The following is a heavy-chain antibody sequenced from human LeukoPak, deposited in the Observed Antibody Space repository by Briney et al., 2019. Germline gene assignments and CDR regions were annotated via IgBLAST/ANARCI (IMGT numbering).Heavy chain of an antibody. D-gene: IGHD6-19*01. CDR1: GFTFSSYA. J-gene: IGHJ6*03. CDR3: AKGLIAVAGTRFAGGYMDV. Sequence: PGGSLRLSCAASGFTFSSYAMSWVRQAPGKELEWVSSISGSGVSTYYADSVQGRFTISRDNSKSALYLQMNSLRAEDTAVYYCAKGLIAVAGTRFAGGYMDVWGKGTTVTVSS. CDR2: ISGSGVST. V-gene: IGHV3-23*01.